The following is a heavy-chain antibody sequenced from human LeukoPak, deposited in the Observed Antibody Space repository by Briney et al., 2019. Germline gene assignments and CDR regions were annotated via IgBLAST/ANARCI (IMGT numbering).Heavy chain of an antibody. CDR2: INPNSGGT. Sequence: ASVKVSCKASGYTFTGYYMHWVRQAPGQGLEWMGWINPNSGGTNYPQKFQGRVTMTRDTSITTAYMELSRLRTDDTAVYFCARGPARGNWFDPWGQGTLVTVSS. CDR1: GYTFTGYY. J-gene: IGHJ5*02. CDR3: ARGPARGNWFDP. V-gene: IGHV1-2*02.